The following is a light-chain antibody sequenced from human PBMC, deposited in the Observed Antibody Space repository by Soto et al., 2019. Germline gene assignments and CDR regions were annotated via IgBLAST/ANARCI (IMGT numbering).Light chain of an antibody. CDR3: SSYIGSSNYV. Sequence: QSALTQPASVSGSLGQSIIISCTGTSNDVGDYNYVSWYQQHPGNAPQLIIYGVSNRPSGVSNRFSGSKSGNTASLTISGLQAEDEADYYCSSYIGSSNYVFGSGTRVTV. CDR1: SNDVGDYNY. V-gene: IGLV2-14*01. CDR2: GVS. J-gene: IGLJ1*01.